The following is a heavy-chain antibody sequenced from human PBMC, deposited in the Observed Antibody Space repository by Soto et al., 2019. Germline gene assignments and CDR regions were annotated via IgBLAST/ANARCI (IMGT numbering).Heavy chain of an antibody. CDR3: ARVSWREKYGMDV. J-gene: IGHJ6*02. CDR2: ITFSGNTV. V-gene: IGHV3-11*01. CDR1: GFTFSDSY. Sequence: PGGSLRLSCAASGFTFSDSYMSWIRQAPGKGLEWISYITFSGNTVSYADSLKGRFTISRDNAKNSLYLQMNRLRAEDTAVYYCARVSWREKYGMDVWGQGTTVTVAS.